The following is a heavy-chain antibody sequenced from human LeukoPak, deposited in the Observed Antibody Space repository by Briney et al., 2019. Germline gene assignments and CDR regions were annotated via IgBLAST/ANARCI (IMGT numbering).Heavy chain of an antibody. CDR3: ARDLATIAHYYYYMDV. J-gene: IGHJ6*03. CDR1: GFTVSSNY. V-gene: IGHV3-66*02. Sequence: GGSLRLSCAASGFTVSSNYMSCVRQAPGKGLEWVSVIYSGGSTYYADSVKGRFTISRDNSKNTLYLQMNSLRAKDTAVYYCARDLATIAHYYYYMDVWGKGNTVTVSS. CDR2: IYSGGST. D-gene: IGHD5-12*01.